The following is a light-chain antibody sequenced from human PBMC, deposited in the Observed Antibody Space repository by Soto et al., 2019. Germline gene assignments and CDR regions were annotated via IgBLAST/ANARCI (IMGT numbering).Light chain of an antibody. Sequence: QSVLTQPPSVSGPPGQRVTISCSGSKSNIVSNTVNWFQQLPGSAPKLLIYSNDQRPSGVPDRFSGSKSGTSASLAISGLQSEDEADYFCAAWDDSLNGYYVFGTGTKVTVL. CDR2: SND. V-gene: IGLV1-44*01. CDR1: KSNIVSNT. CDR3: AAWDDSLNGYYV. J-gene: IGLJ1*01.